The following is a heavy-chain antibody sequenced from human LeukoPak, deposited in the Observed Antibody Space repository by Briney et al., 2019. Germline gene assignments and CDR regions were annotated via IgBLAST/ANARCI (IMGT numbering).Heavy chain of an antibody. CDR2: ITGRGGKT. CDR3: AKDGWREGTGNFDY. D-gene: IGHD2-8*02. J-gene: IGHJ4*02. Sequence: GGSLRLFCSASGFTFSSYSMDWVGRAPGRELEWVSGITGRGGKTFYADSVKGRLTIFRDNYENTLYLQMNSLKAEDTAIYYCAKDGWREGTGNFDYWGQGTLVTVSS. CDR1: GFTFSSYS. V-gene: IGHV3-23*01.